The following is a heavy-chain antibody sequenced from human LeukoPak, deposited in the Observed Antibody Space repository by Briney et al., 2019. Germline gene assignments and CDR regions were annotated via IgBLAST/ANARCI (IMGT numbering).Heavy chain of an antibody. J-gene: IGHJ6*02. CDR2: INHSGST. CDR1: GGSFSGYY. V-gene: IGHV4-34*01. Sequence: PSETLSLTCAVYGGSFSGYYWSWIRQPPGKGLEWIGEINHSGSTNYNPSLKSRVTISVDTSKNQFSLKLSSVTAADTAVYYCARGWSYYDSSGYYYYYGMDVWGQGTTVTVSS. CDR3: ARGWSYYDSSGYYYYYGMDV. D-gene: IGHD3-22*01.